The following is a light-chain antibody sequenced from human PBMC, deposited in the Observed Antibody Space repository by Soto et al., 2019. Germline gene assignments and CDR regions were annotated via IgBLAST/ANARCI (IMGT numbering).Light chain of an antibody. J-gene: IGKJ4*01. CDR3: QQADSFPLT. CDR1: QDINSW. CDR2: EAS. V-gene: IGKV1-12*01. Sequence: DIQMTQSPSSVSASVGDRVTITCRASQDINSWLAWYQQKPGKAPNLLMSEASSLQSGVPSRLSGSGSGTDFTLTITSLQPEDFATYYCQQADSFPLTFGGGTKVEIK.